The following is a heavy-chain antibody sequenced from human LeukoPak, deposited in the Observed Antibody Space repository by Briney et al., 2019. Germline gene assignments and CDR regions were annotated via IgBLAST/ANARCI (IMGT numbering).Heavy chain of an antibody. CDR1: GFTFSTYR. CDR2: MNSDGSST. J-gene: IGHJ4*02. D-gene: IGHD6-13*01. Sequence: GGSLRLSCAGSGFTFSTYRMHWVRHGPGKGLVWVSGMNSDGSSTVYADSVKGRFTISRDNARNTLYLQMNSLRAEDTAVYYCARGESSSWYDWGQGTLVTVSS. CDR3: ARGESSSWYD. V-gene: IGHV3-74*01.